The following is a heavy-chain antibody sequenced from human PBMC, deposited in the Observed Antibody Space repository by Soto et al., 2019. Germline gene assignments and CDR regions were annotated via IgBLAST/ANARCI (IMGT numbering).Heavy chain of an antibody. V-gene: IGHV4-34*01. CDR2: INHSGST. Sequence: PSETLSLTCAVYGGSFSGYYWSWIRQPPGKGLEWIGEINHSGSTNYNPSLKSRVTISVDTSKNQFSLKMSSVTAADTAVYYCARDPSVFAFDYRGQGTLVTVSS. D-gene: IGHD1-26*01. CDR3: ARDPSVFAFDY. CDR1: GGSFSGYY. J-gene: IGHJ4*02.